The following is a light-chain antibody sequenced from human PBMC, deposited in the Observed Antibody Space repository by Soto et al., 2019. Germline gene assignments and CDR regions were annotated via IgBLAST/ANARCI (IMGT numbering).Light chain of an antibody. Sequence: QSVLTQPPSASGTPGQRVTISCSGSISNFGTNPVNWYQQLPGTDPKLLIYADVQRASGVPDRFSGSRSGTSASLAISGVQSQDDGAYYCAAWDEGLTGALFGGGPKLTVL. CDR2: ADV. J-gene: IGLJ2*01. CDR3: AAWDEGLTGAL. CDR1: ISNFGTNP. V-gene: IGLV1-44*01.